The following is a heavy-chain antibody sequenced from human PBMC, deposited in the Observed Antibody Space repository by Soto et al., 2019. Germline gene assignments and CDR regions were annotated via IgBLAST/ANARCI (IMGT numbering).Heavy chain of an antibody. Sequence: EVQLLESGGGLVQPGGSLRLSCAASGFTFSSYAMSWVRQAPGKGLEWVSAISGSGGSTYYADSVKGRFTISRDNSKNTLYLQMNSLRAEYTAVYYCAKALGYYGSGSYYSPYYYGMDVWGQGTTVTVSS. CDR3: AKALGYYGSGSYYSPYYYGMDV. CDR1: GFTFSSYA. D-gene: IGHD3-10*01. J-gene: IGHJ6*02. CDR2: ISGSGGST. V-gene: IGHV3-23*01.